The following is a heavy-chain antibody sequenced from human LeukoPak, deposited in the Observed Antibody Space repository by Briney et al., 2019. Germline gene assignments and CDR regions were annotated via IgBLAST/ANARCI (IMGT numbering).Heavy chain of an antibody. CDR1: GYTFTGYY. D-gene: IGHD1-26*01. CDR3: ARAPASTVGSTTGYFDP. Sequence: ASVKVSCKASGYTFTGYYMHWVRQAPGQGLEWMGWINPNSGGTNYAQRFQGRVTMTRDTSISTAYMELTGLRSDDTAVYFCARAPASTVGSTTGYFDPWGQGTLVTVSS. J-gene: IGHJ5*02. CDR2: INPNSGGT. V-gene: IGHV1-2*02.